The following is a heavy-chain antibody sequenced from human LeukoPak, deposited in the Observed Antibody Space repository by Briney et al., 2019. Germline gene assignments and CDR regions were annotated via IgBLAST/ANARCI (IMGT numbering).Heavy chain of an antibody. D-gene: IGHD2-8*02. V-gene: IGHV4-61*02. CDR1: GGSISSGSYY. CDR2: IYTSGGT. Sequence: PSETLSLTCTVSGGSISSGSYYWSWIRQPAGKGLEWIGRIYTSGGTYYNPSLKRRVTISLDTSKNQFSLNLSSVTAADTAVYYCARATTWYWDYWGQGTLVTVSS. CDR3: ARATTWYWDY. J-gene: IGHJ4*02.